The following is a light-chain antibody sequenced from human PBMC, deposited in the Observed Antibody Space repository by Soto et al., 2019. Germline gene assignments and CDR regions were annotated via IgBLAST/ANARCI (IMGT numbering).Light chain of an antibody. CDR3: QQYDNWPPFT. CDR2: GAS. V-gene: IGKV3-15*01. J-gene: IGKJ3*01. CDR1: QSVSSN. Sequence: EIVMTQSPATLSVSPGERATLSCRASQSVSSNLARYQQKPGQAPRLLIYGASTRATGIPARFSGSGSGTEFTLTISSLQSEDFAVYYCQQYDNWPPFTFGPGTKVDI.